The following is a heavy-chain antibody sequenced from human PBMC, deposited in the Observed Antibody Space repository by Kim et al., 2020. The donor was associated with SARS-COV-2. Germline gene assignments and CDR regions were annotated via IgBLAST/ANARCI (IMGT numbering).Heavy chain of an antibody. V-gene: IGHV4-39*01. CDR3: AGHSANYYMDV. CDR1: GGSISSSRHY. J-gene: IGHJ6*03. CDR2: IYYSGSA. Sequence: SETLSLTCTVSGGSISSSRHYWGWIRQPPGKGLEWIGSIYYSGSASYNPSLNSRVTISADTSKNQLSLKLDSGTAADTAVFFCAGHSANYYMDVWGRGTT.